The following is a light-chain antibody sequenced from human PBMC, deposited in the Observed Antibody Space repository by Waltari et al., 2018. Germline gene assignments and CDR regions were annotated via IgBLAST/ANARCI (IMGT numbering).Light chain of an antibody. Sequence: QSALTQPASVSGSPGQSITVPCTGTRSDVGSYNLFSWYQQHPGKAPKLMIYEGSKRPSGVSNRFSGSKSGNTASLTISGLQAEDEADYYCCSYAGSSTLLFGGGTKVTVL. CDR1: RSDVGSYNL. CDR3: CSYAGSSTLL. J-gene: IGLJ2*01. CDR2: EGS. V-gene: IGLV2-23*01.